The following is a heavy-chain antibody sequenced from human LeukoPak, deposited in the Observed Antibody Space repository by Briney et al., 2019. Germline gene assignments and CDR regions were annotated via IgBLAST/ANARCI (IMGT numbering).Heavy chain of an antibody. J-gene: IGHJ4*02. V-gene: IGHV3-23*01. CDR1: GFTFSSYA. D-gene: IGHD6-6*01. CDR3: AKIGSLAAREGIDY. Sequence: GGSLRLSCAASGFTFSSYAMSWVRQAPGKGLEWVSAISGSGGSTYYADSVKGRFTISRDNSKNTLYLQMNSLRAEDTAVYYCAKIGSLAAREGIDYWGQATLVTVSA. CDR2: ISGSGGST.